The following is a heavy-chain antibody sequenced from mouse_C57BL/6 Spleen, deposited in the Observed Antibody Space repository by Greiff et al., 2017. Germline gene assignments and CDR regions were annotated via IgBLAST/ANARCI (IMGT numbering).Heavy chain of an antibody. CDR1: GYTFTSYW. J-gene: IGHJ4*01. Sequence: VQLQQSGAELVMPGASVKLSCKASGYTFTSYWMHWVKQRPGQGLEWIGEIDPSDSYTNYNQKFKGKSTLTVDKSSSTAYMQLSSLTSEDSAVYYCARKDYDVGAMDYWGQGTSVTVSS. CDR3: ARKDYDVGAMDY. V-gene: IGHV1-69*01. CDR2: IDPSDSYT. D-gene: IGHD2-4*01.